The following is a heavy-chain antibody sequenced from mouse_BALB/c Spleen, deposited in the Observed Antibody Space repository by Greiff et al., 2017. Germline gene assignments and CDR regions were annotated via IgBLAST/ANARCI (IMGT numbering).Heavy chain of an antibody. CDR1: GYTFTTYP. CDR2: FHPYNDDT. V-gene: IGHV1-47*01. CDR3: ARGGDSLLRLTAWFAY. J-gene: IGHJ3*01. Sequence: QVQLQQSGAELVKPGASVKMSCKAFGYTFTTYPIEWMKQNHGKSLEWIGNFHPYNDDTKYNEKFKGKATLTSDKSSSTAYMERSSLTSEDSAVYYCARGGDSLLRLTAWFAYWGQGTLVTVSA. D-gene: IGHD1-2*01.